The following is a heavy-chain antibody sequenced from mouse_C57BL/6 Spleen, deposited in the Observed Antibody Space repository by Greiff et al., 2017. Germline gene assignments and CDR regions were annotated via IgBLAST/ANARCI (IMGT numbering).Heavy chain of an antibody. CDR3: ARRGLYYAMDY. CDR2: ISNLAYSI. V-gene: IGHV5-15*01. CDR1: GFTFSDYG. D-gene: IGHD3-1*01. Sequence: DVKLQESGGGLVQPGGSLKLSCAASGFTFSDYGMAWVRQAPRKGPEWVAFISNLAYSIYYADTVTGRFTISRGNAKNTLYLEMSSLRSEDTAMYYCARRGLYYAMDYWGQGTSVTVSS. J-gene: IGHJ4*01.